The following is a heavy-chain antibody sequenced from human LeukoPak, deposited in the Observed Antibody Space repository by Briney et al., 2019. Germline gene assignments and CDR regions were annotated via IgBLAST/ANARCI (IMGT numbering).Heavy chain of an antibody. V-gene: IGHV4-59*01. CDR1: GGSISSYY. CDR2: IYYSGST. J-gene: IGHJ4*02. Sequence: SETLSLTCTVSGGSISSYYWSWIRQPPGKGLEWIGYIYYSGSTNYNPSLKSRVTISVDTSKNQFSLKLSSVTAADTAVYYCARELGSYGYGFDYWGQGTLVTVSS. D-gene: IGHD5-18*01. CDR3: ARELGSYGYGFDY.